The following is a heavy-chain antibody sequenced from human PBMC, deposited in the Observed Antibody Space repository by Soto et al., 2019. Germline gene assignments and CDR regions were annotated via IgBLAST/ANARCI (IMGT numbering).Heavy chain of an antibody. J-gene: IGHJ4*02. V-gene: IGHV4-4*07. CDR2: VYSSGST. CDR1: GGSINSYY. CDR3: ARDKGDSRIDY. D-gene: IGHD3-22*01. Sequence: PETLSLTCTVSGGSINSYYWSWIRQSAGKGLEWIGRVYSSGSTFYNPSLKSRLTMSVDTPNNQFSLKLSSVTAADTAVYSCARDKGDSRIDYWGLGTLVTVYS.